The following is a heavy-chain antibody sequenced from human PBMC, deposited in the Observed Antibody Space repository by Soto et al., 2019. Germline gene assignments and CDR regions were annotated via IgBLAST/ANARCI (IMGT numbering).Heavy chain of an antibody. CDR2: ISYDGSNK. J-gene: IGHJ4*02. CDR1: GFTFSSYA. CDR3: ARDLGDIVVVVAATPVY. D-gene: IGHD2-15*01. V-gene: IGHV3-30-3*01. Sequence: QVQLVESGGGVVQPGRSLRLSCAASGFTFSSYAMHWVRQAPGKGLEWVAVISYDGSNKYYADSVKGRFTISRDNSKNTRYLQMNSLRAEDTAVYYCARDLGDIVVVVAATPVYWGQGTLVTVSS.